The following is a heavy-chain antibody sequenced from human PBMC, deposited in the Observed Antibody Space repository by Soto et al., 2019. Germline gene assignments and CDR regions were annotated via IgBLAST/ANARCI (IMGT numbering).Heavy chain of an antibody. CDR1: GVSFSTYA. CDR2: ISGSGGTT. J-gene: IGHJ1*01. CDR3: AKDQAAAGTISRYFQH. D-gene: IGHD6-13*01. V-gene: IGHV3-23*01. Sequence: HPGGSLRLACAASGVSFSTYAMSWVRQAPGKGLEWVSGISGSGGTTYYADSVKGRFTISRDNSKNTLYLQVNSLRVEDTAVYYCAKDQAAAGTISRYFQHWGQGTLVTVSS.